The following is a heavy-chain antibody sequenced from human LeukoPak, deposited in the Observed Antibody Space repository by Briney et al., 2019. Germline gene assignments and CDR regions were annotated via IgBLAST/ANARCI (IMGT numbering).Heavy chain of an antibody. J-gene: IGHJ4*02. Sequence: SETLSLTCTVSGGSISSSNYYWGWIRQPPGKGLEWIATIYYSGSTYYNPSLKSRVTISVDTSKNQFSLRLNSVTAADTAVYYCAKGAGWWGYWGQGTLVTVSS. D-gene: IGHD2-8*02. CDR3: AKGAGWWGY. CDR1: GGSISSSNYY. V-gene: IGHV4-39*07. CDR2: IYYSGST.